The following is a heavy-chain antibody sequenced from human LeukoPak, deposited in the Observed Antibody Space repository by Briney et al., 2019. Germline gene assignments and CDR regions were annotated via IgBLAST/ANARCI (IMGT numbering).Heavy chain of an antibody. Sequence: SETLSLTCTVSGGSISSGDYYWSWIRQPPGKGLEWIGYIYYSGSTYYNPSLKSRVTISVVTSKNQFSLKLSSVTAADTAVYYCARGGYSYGYRMVIHFDYWGQGTLVTVSS. CDR3: ARGGYSYGYRMVIHFDY. V-gene: IGHV4-30-4*01. CDR2: IYYSGST. J-gene: IGHJ4*02. CDR1: GGSISSGDYY. D-gene: IGHD5-18*01.